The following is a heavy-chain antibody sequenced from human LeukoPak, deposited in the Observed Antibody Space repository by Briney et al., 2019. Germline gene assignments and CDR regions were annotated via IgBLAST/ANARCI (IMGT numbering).Heavy chain of an antibody. Sequence: GGSLRLSCAASGFTFSNAWMSWVRQAPGKGLEWVSVIYSGGSTYYADSVKGRFTISRDNSKNTLYLQMNSLRAEDTAVYYCARVGGSGSYKYFDYWGQGTLVTVSS. V-gene: IGHV3-53*01. J-gene: IGHJ4*02. D-gene: IGHD3-10*01. CDR3: ARVGGSGSYKYFDY. CDR2: IYSGGST. CDR1: GFTFSNAW.